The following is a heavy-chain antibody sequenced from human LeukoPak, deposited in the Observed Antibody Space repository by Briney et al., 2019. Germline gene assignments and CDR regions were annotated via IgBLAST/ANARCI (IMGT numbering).Heavy chain of an antibody. V-gene: IGHV3-23*01. CDR2: ISGSGSNT. J-gene: IGHJ4*02. CDR3: AKGSPAAGFDY. CDR1: GFTFSNYA. Sequence: PGGSLRLSCAASGFTFSNYAMSWVRQAPGKGLEWVSAISGSGSNTYYADSVKGRFTISRDNSKNTLYLQMSSLRAEDTAIYYCAKGSPAAGFDYWGQGTLVTVSS. D-gene: IGHD6-13*01.